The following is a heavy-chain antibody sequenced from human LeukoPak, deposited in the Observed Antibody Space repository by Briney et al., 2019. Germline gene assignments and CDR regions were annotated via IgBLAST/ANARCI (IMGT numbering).Heavy chain of an antibody. J-gene: IGHJ5*02. CDR2: IYYSGST. CDR3: ARDLGVVVPAAIFDP. CDR1: GGSISSYY. V-gene: IGHV4-59*01. Sequence: PSETPSLTCTVSGGSISSYYWSWIRQPPGKGLEWIGYIYYSGSTNYNPSLKTRVTISVDTSKNQFSLKLSSVTAADTAVYYCARDLGVVVPAAIFDPWGEGTLVTVSS. D-gene: IGHD2-2*01.